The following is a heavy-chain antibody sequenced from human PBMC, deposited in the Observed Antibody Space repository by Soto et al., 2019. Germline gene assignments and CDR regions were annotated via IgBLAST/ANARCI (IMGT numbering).Heavy chain of an antibody. J-gene: IGHJ4*02. CDR2: IYYSGST. CDR1: GGSISSGGYY. V-gene: IGHV4-31*03. D-gene: IGHD4-17*01. CDR3: ARDDLNGDYVDY. Sequence: SETLSLTCTVSGGSISSGGYYWSWIRQHPGKGLEWIGYIYYSGSTYYNPSLKSRVTISVDTSKNQFSLKLSSVTAADTAVYHCARDDLNGDYVDYWGQGTLVTVSS.